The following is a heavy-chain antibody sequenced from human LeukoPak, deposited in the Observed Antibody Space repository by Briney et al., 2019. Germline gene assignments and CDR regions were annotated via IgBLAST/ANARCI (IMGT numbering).Heavy chain of an antibody. Sequence: GGSLRLSCAASGFTFSSYTMNWVRQAPGKGLEWVSSISSSSTYIHYADSVKGRFTISRDNAKNSLYLQMNSLRAEDTAVYLCARRTYCGGDCYPPNGFDIWGQGTMVTVSS. J-gene: IGHJ3*02. CDR1: GFTFSSYT. CDR3: ARRTYCGGDCYPPNGFDI. CDR2: ISSSSTYI. V-gene: IGHV3-21*01. D-gene: IGHD2-21*02.